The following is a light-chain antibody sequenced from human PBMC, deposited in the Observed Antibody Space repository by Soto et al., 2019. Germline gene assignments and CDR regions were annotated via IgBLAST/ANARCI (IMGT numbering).Light chain of an antibody. CDR2: SNN. CDR1: RSNIGSNT. V-gene: IGLV1-44*01. J-gene: IGLJ3*02. Sequence: QPVLTQPPSASGTPGQRVTSSCSGSRSNIGSNTVSWYQQLPGTAPKLLIYSNNQRPSGVPDRFSGSKSGTSASLAISGLQSEDEADYYCAAWDDSLNGWVFGGGTKLTVL. CDR3: AAWDDSLNGWV.